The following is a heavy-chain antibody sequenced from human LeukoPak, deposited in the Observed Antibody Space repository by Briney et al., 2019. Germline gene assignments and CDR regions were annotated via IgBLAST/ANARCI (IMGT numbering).Heavy chain of an antibody. J-gene: IGHJ4*02. D-gene: IGHD2-2*01. V-gene: IGHV1-69*06. Sequence: ASVKVSCKASGGTFNSYTISWVRQAPGQGLEWMGGIIPIFGTTNYAQKFQGRVTITADKSTSTGYMELSSLRSDDTAVYYCARLDCSSTSCHFDYWGQGTLVTVSS. CDR3: ARLDCSSTSCHFDY. CDR1: GGTFNSYT. CDR2: IIPIFGTT.